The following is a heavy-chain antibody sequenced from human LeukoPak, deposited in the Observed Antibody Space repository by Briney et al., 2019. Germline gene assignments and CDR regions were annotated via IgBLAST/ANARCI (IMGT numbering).Heavy chain of an antibody. D-gene: IGHD3-22*01. CDR3: ARGDSPCDY. CDR1: GFTFSRYW. Sequence: GGSLRLSCAVSGFTFSRYWMSWVRQAPGKGLEWVANINQDGSEKYNVDSVKGRFTISRDNAKSSLYLHMNSVRDEDTAVYYCARGDSPCDYWGQGTLVTVSS. CDR2: INQDGSEK. V-gene: IGHV3-7*05. J-gene: IGHJ4*02.